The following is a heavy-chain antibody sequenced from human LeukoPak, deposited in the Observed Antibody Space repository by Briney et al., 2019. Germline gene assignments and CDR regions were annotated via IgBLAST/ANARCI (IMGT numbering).Heavy chain of an antibody. CDR2: ISYDGSNK. CDR3: ARGRVLRYFDWLFDASGPRYGMDV. CDR1: GFTFSSYA. V-gene: IGHV3-30*04. Sequence: PGRSLRLSCAASGFTFSSYAMPWVRQAPGKGLEWVAVISYDGSNKYYADSVKGRFTISRDNSKNTLYLQMNSLRAEDTAVYYCARGRVLRYFDWLFDASGPRYGMDVWGQGTTVTVSS. D-gene: IGHD3-9*01. J-gene: IGHJ6*02.